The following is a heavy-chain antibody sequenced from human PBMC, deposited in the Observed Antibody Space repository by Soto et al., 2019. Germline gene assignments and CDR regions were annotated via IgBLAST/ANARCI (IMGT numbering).Heavy chain of an antibody. D-gene: IGHD6-13*01. V-gene: IGHV3-74*01. CDR1: GFPFSSYW. J-gene: IGHJ5*02. CDR2: INSDGSST. Sequence: EVQLVESGGGLVQPGGPLGLPCPAPGFPFSSYWMHWVRQAPGKGLVWVSRINSDGSSTNYADSLKGRFTISRDNAKNTLYLQMNSLRAEDTAVYYCARDLRFSSSWFLIGWFDPWGQGTLVTVSS. CDR3: ARDLRFSSSWFLIGWFDP.